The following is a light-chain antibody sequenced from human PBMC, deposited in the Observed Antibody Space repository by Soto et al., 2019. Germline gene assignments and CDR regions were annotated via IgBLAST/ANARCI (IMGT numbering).Light chain of an antibody. Sequence: EIVMTQSLATLSVSPGERATLSCRASLSGSSNLAWYQQNPGQAPRLLIYGASTRATGIPSRFSGSGSGTEFTLTISSLQSEDFAVYYCQQYNTWPRTFGQGTKVDIK. CDR3: QQYNTWPRT. V-gene: IGKV3-15*01. CDR2: GAS. CDR1: LSGSSN. J-gene: IGKJ1*01.